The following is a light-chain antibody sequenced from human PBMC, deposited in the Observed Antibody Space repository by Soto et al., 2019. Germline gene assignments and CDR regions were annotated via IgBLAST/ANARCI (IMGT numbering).Light chain of an antibody. J-gene: IGLJ1*01. CDR1: SSDVGGYNY. V-gene: IGLV2-8*01. CDR2: EVS. Sequence: QSVLTQLPSASGSPGQSVTISCTGTSSDVGGYNYVSWYQQHPGKAPKLMIYEVSQRPSGVPDRFSGSKSGNTASLTVSGLQAEDEADYYCNSYAGSNNVFGTGTKVTVL. CDR3: NSYAGSNNV.